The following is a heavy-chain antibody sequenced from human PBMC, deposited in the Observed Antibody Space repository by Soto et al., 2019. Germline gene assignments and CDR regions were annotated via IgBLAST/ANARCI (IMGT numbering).Heavy chain of an antibody. CDR1: GYTFTSYY. J-gene: IGHJ1*01. CDR2: INPSSGST. V-gene: IGHV1-46*01. CDR3: ARGPISIVGQY. Sequence: ASVKVSCKASGYTFTSYYMHWVRQAPGQGLEWMGIINPSSGSTGYAQKFQGRVTMTRDTSTSTVYMELSRLRFEDTAVYYCARGPISIVGQYWGQGTQVTVSS. D-gene: IGHD3-3*02.